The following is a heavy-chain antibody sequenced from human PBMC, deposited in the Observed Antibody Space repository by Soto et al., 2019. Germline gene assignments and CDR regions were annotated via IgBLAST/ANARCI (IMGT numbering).Heavy chain of an antibody. CDR2: INPSGGST. V-gene: IGHV1-46*01. Sequence: GASVKVSCKASGYTFTSYAMHWVRQAPGQRLEWMGIINPSGGSTSYAQKFQGRVTMTRDTSTSTVYMELSSLRSEDTAVYYCARDEAGYCSGGSCYSGYYYYGMDVWGQGTTVTVSS. D-gene: IGHD2-15*01. J-gene: IGHJ6*02. CDR1: GYTFTSYA. CDR3: ARDEAGYCSGGSCYSGYYYYGMDV.